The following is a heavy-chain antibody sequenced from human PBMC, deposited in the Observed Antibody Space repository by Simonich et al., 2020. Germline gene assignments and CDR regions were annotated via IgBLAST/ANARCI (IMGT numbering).Heavy chain of an antibody. Sequence: EVQLVQSGAEVKKPGESLKISCKGSGYSFTSYWIGWVRHMPGKGLEWKGIHDPDDSDTRYSPSFQGQVTSSADKSTSTAYLQGSSLKASDTAMYYCARQLNDFDIWGQGTMVTVSS. J-gene: IGHJ3*02. D-gene: IGHD1-1*01. CDR3: ARQLNDFDI. CDR2: HDPDDSDT. CDR1: GYSFTSYW. V-gene: IGHV5-51*01.